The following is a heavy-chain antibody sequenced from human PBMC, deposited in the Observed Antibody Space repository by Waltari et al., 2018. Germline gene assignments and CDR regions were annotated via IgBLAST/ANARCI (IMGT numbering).Heavy chain of an antibody. D-gene: IGHD2-21*01. CDR1: GGSISSGGYY. CDR3: ARGNPKTVVGPTEGAFDI. V-gene: IGHV4-31*03. J-gene: IGHJ3*02. Sequence: QVQLQESGPGLVKPSQTLSLTCTVSGGSISSGGYYWSWIRQHPGKGLEWIGYIYYSGSTYYNPARKSRVTISLDTSKNQFSLKLSSVTAADTAVYYCARGNPKTVVGPTEGAFDIWGQGTMVTVSS. CDR2: IYYSGST.